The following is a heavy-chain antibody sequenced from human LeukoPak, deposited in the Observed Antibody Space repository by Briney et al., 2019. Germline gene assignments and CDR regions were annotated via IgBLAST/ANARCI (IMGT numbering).Heavy chain of an antibody. Sequence: GVSLTLSCAASGFTVSSNYMSWVRQAPGKGLEWVSVIYSGGSTYYADSVKGRFTISRDNSKNTLYLQMNSLRAEDTAVYYCARALLFGEFYYYYYGMDVWGQGTTVTVSS. CDR1: GFTVSSNY. J-gene: IGHJ6*02. D-gene: IGHD3-10*01. V-gene: IGHV3-66*01. CDR3: ARALLFGEFYYYYYGMDV. CDR2: IYSGGST.